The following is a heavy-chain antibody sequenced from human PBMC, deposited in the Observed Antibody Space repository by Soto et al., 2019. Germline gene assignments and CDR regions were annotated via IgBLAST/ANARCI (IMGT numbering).Heavy chain of an antibody. V-gene: IGHV1-69*02. CDR2: IIPILGIA. Sequence: QVQLVQSGAEVKKPGSSVKVSCKASGGTFSSYTISWVRQAPGQGLEWMGRIIPILGIANYAQKFQGRVTITADKSTSTAYMELSSLRSDDTAVYYCATLLLGYCSSATCYDYWGQGTLVTVSS. J-gene: IGHJ4*02. D-gene: IGHD2-2*01. CDR3: ATLLLGYCSSATCYDY. CDR1: GGTFSSYT.